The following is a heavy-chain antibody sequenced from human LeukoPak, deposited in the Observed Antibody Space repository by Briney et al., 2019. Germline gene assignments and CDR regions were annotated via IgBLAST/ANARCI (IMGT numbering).Heavy chain of an antibody. Sequence: SETLSLTCTVSGGSISSSSYYWGWIRQPPGKGLEWIGSIYYSGSTYYNPSLKSRVTISVDTSKNQFSLKLSSVTAADTAVYYCARVREWITYYFDYWGQGTLVTVSS. D-gene: IGHD3-3*01. CDR3: ARVREWITYYFDY. J-gene: IGHJ4*02. V-gene: IGHV4-39*07. CDR1: GGSISSSSYY. CDR2: IYYSGST.